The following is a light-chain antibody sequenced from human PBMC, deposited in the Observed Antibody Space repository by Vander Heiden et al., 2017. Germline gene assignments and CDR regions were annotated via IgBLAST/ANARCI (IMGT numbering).Light chain of an antibody. Sequence: EIVMTQSPATLSVSPGERVTLSCRASQSASRNLAWYQQKPGQAPRLLIYGASTRATGIPARFSGSVSGTEFTLTISSLQSEDFAVYYCQQYHNWPPYTFGQGTKLEIK. J-gene: IGKJ2*01. CDR3: QQYHNWPPYT. V-gene: IGKV3-15*01. CDR2: GAS. CDR1: QSASRN.